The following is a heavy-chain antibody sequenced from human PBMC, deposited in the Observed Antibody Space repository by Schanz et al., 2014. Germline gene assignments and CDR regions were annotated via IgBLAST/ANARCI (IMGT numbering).Heavy chain of an antibody. V-gene: IGHV3-23*01. CDR3: AKDISDTSGKDDY. CDR1: GFSFGTYA. D-gene: IGHD3-22*01. CDR2: ISGTGGDDT. J-gene: IGHJ4*02. Sequence: EMQLLESGGGLVQPGGSLRLSCAASGFSFGTYAMSWVRQAPGKGLLWVSSISGTGGDDTYYADSVKGRFTISRDNSKNTLFLQMNSLRVEDSAIYYCAKDISDTSGKDDYWGQGTLXTVSS.